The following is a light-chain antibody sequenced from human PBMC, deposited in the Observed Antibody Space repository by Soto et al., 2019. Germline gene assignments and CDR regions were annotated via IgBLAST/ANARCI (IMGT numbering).Light chain of an antibody. CDR1: SNDVGRYNL. J-gene: IGLJ2*01. CDR2: EAT. CDR3: CAYAGSDSVV. Sequence: QSALTQPASVSGSPEQSITISCTGTSNDVGRYNLVSWYQQHPGKAPKVMIYEATKRPSGVSNRFSGSKSGNTASLTISGLQAEDEADYYCCAYAGSDSVVFGGGTKVTVL. V-gene: IGLV2-23*01.